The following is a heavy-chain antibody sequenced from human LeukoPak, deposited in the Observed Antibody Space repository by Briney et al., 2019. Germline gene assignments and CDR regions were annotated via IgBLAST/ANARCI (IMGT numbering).Heavy chain of an antibody. Sequence: PGGSLRLSCAASGFTFSSYSMNWVRQAPGKGLEWVSAISGSGGSTYYADSVKGRFTISRDNSKNTLYLQMNSLRAEDTAVYYCAKRAITGTTSKGDFDYWGQGTLVAVSS. J-gene: IGHJ4*02. D-gene: IGHD1-7*01. CDR2: ISGSGGST. CDR3: AKRAITGTTSKGDFDY. V-gene: IGHV3-23*01. CDR1: GFTFSSYS.